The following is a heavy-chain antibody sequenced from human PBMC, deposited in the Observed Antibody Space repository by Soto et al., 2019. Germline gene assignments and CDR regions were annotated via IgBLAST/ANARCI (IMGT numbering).Heavy chain of an antibody. D-gene: IGHD1-26*01. CDR3: AIDMRATLLYNYYGMDV. J-gene: IGHJ6*02. Sequence: QVQLVESGGGVVQPGRSLRLSCAASGFTFSSYGMHWVRQAPGKGLEWVAVISYDGSNKYYADSVKGRFTISRDNSKNTLYLQMNSMRAEDTAVYYCAIDMRATLLYNYYGMDVWGQGTTVTVSS. CDR1: GFTFSSYG. V-gene: IGHV3-30*03. CDR2: ISYDGSNK.